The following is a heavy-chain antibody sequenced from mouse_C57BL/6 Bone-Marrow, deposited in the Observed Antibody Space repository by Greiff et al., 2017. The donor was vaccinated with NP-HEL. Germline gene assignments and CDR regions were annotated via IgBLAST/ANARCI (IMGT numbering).Heavy chain of an antibody. Sequence: VQLQQPGAELVRPGTSVKLSCKASGYTFTSYWMHWVKQRPGQGLEWIGVIDPSDSYTNYNQKFKGKATLTVDTSSSTAYMQLSSLTSEDSAVYYCARGEDYGNYEAWFAYWGQGTLVTVSA. J-gene: IGHJ3*01. CDR1: GYTFTSYW. V-gene: IGHV1-59*01. CDR3: ARGEDYGNYEAWFAY. CDR2: IDPSDSYT. D-gene: IGHD2-1*01.